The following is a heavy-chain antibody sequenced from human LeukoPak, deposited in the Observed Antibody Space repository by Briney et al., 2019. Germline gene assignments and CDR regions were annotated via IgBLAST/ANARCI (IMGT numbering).Heavy chain of an antibody. D-gene: IGHD2-21*02. Sequence: ASVKVSCKASGYIFTSYGISWVRQAPGQGLEWMGWISAYNGNTNYAQKLQGRVTMTTDTSTSTAYMELRSLRSDDTAVYYCARGQIVFGDGGSLDHWGQGTLVTVSS. CDR1: GYIFTSYG. J-gene: IGHJ4*02. V-gene: IGHV1-18*01. CDR2: ISAYNGNT. CDR3: ARGQIVFGDGGSLDH.